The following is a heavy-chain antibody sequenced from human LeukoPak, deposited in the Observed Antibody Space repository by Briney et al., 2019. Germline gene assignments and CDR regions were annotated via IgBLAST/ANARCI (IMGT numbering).Heavy chain of an antibody. CDR3: ARGSSGGSCYGLCYFDY. Sequence: ASVKVSCKASGYTFTSYYMHWVRQAPGQGLEWMGIINPSGGSTSYAQKFQGRVTMTRDMSTSTVYMELSSLRSEDTAVYYCARGSSGGSCYGLCYFDYWGQGTLVTVSS. J-gene: IGHJ4*02. CDR1: GYTFTSYY. CDR2: INPSGGST. D-gene: IGHD2-15*01. V-gene: IGHV1-46*01.